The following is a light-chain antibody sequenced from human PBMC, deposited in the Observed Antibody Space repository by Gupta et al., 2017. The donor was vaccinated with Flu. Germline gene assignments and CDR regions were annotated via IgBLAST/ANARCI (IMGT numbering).Light chain of an antibody. CDR3: RHECSSPRT. V-gene: IGKV3-20*01. J-gene: IGKJ1*01. CDR2: GAS. CDR1: QSVASNR. Sequence: ETVLMQSPGTLSLSPGERATLSCRVRQSVASNRLAWYQHIPGQAPRHLLHGASSSDTGIPDRLSGSRSESAFSLAVTRLVTHGFAVYFCRHECSSPRTFGQRTKVEI.